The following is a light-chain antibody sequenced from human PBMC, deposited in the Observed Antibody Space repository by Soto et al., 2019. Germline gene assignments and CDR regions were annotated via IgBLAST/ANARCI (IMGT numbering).Light chain of an antibody. J-gene: IGKJ1*01. CDR3: QHYNTYPWT. CDR1: QSISSW. CDR2: DAS. V-gene: IGKV1-5*01. Sequence: DIQMTHSRSTLSASVGDRVTITCRASQSISSWLAWYQQKPGKAPKLLIYDASSLESGVPSRFSGSGSGTEFTLTISSLQPDDFATYYCQHYNTYPWTSGQGTKV.